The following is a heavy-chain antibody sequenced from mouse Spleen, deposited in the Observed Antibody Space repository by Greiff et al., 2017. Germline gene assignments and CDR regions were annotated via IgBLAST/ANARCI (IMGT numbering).Heavy chain of an antibody. V-gene: IGHV1-42*01. CDR2: INPSTGGT. Sequence: VQLQQPGAELVRPGSSVKIPCKASGYTFTDYNMNWVKQSPEKSLEWIGEINPSTGGTTYNQKFKAKATLTVDKSSSTAYMQLKSLTSEDSAVYYCAREGYSNYGYFDYWGQGTTLTVSS. CDR1: GYTFTDYN. D-gene: IGHD2-5*01. J-gene: IGHJ2*01. CDR3: AREGYSNYGYFDY.